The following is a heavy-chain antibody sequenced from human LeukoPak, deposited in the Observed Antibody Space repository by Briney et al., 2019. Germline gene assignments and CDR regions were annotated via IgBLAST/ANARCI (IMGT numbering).Heavy chain of an antibody. CDR1: GFTFTTYS. V-gene: IGHV3-21*01. J-gene: IGHJ4*02. Sequence: GGSLRLSCEASGFTFTTYSMTWVRQAPGKGLEWVSIISSGSSAIFSADALKGRFTISRDNAKNSLYLQMNSLRAEDTAVYYCARDLKSGFGEFFPAPFHYWGQATLVTVSS. CDR2: ISSGSSAI. CDR3: ARDLKSGFGEFFPAPFHY. D-gene: IGHD3-10*01.